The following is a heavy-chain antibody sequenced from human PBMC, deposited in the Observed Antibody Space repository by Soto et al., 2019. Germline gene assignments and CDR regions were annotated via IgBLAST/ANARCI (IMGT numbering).Heavy chain of an antibody. CDR2: IYYSGST. J-gene: IGHJ6*02. V-gene: IGHV4-30-4*01. CDR3: ASLPLYCSSTSCYFSADV. Sequence: SETLSLTCTVSGGSISSGDYYWSWIRQPPGKGLEWIGYIYYSGSTYYNPSLKSRVTISVDTSKNQFTLKLSSVTAADTAVYYCASLPLYCSSTSCYFSADVWGQGTTVTVSS. D-gene: IGHD2-2*01. CDR1: GGSISSGDYY.